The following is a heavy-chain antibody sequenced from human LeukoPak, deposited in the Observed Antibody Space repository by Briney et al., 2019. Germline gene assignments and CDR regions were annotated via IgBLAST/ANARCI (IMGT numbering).Heavy chain of an antibody. D-gene: IGHD5-24*01. CDR1: GFTFSTYS. V-gene: IGHV3-7*04. CDR2: IKQDGSKK. Sequence: GGSLRLSCAASGFTFSTYSMNWVRQAPGKGLEWVANIKQDGSKKSYVDSVKGRFTISRDNAKNSLYLQMNSLRAEDTAIYYCTRVGYIDEGIDYWGQGTLVTVSS. J-gene: IGHJ4*02. CDR3: TRVGYIDEGIDY.